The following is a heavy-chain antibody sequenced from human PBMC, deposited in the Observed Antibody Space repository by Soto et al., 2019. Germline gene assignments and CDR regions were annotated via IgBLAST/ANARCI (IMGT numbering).Heavy chain of an antibody. Sequence: QVHLVQSGAEVKKPGASVKVSCKEPGYIFITNNLNGLQQAPGQGLEWIGKINLNGGSTNYAQKFRGRVTMARDTSTSTVYMDLSSLRSDDTAVYYCARDLAAADYWGQGTLVTVSS. CDR3: ARDLAAADY. CDR1: GYIFITNN. J-gene: IGHJ4*02. CDR2: INLNGGST. D-gene: IGHD6-13*01. V-gene: IGHV1-46*01.